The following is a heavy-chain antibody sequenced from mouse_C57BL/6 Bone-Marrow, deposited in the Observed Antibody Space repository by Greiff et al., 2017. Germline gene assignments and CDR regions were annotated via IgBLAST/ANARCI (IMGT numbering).Heavy chain of an antibody. V-gene: IGHV14-4*01. Sequence: EVQLQQSGAELVRPGASVKLSCTASGFNIKDDYMHWVKQRPEQGLEWIGWIDPENGDTEDASKFQGKATITADTSSNTAYLQLSSLTSEDTAVYYCTTPYYYGRYFDVWGTGTTVTVSS. J-gene: IGHJ1*03. CDR2: IDPENGDT. D-gene: IGHD1-1*01. CDR3: TTPYYYGRYFDV. CDR1: GFNIKDDY.